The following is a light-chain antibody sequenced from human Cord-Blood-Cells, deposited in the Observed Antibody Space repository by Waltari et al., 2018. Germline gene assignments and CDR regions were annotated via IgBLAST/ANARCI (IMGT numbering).Light chain of an antibody. CDR1: SSLVGGSHY. CDR2: DVS. CDR3: SSYTSSSTWV. Sequence: HSALTQPASVSGSPGQSSPISSTGTSSLVGGSHYVSWYQHHPGKAPKLMFYDVSNRPSGVSNRFAGSKSGNTASLTISGLQAEDEADYYCSSYTSSSTWVFGGGTKLTVL. J-gene: IGLJ3*02. V-gene: IGLV2-14*03.